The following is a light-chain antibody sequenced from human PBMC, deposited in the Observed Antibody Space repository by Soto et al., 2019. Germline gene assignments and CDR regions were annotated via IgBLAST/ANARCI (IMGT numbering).Light chain of an antibody. CDR1: QSIRSY. Sequence: DIQMTQSPSSLSASVGDRVTITCRASQSIRSYLNWYQQKPGKAPKLLIYDDSSLESGVPSRFSGSGSGTEFTLTISSLQPDDFATYYCQQYNSYSFGQGTKVDIK. V-gene: IGKV1-5*01. CDR3: QQYNSYS. CDR2: DDS. J-gene: IGKJ1*01.